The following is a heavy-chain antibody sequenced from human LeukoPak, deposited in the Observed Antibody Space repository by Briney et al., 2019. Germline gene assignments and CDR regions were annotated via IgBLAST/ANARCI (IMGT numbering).Heavy chain of an antibody. CDR2: INSDASRT. CDR3: AKGPKQLLVGSRGKYFDY. Sequence: PGGSLRLSCAASGFTFSNYWMHWVRQGPGSGLVWVSRINSDASRTIYADFVKGRFTISRDNSKNTLYLQMNSLRAEDTAVYYCAKGPKQLLVGSRGKYFDYWGQGTLVTVSS. CDR1: GFTFSNYW. D-gene: IGHD6-13*01. V-gene: IGHV3-74*01. J-gene: IGHJ4*02.